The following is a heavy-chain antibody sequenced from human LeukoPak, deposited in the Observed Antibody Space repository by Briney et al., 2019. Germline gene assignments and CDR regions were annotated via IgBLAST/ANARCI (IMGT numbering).Heavy chain of an antibody. CDR3: ARSLDITAGGTFDS. Sequence: PRASVKVSCKASRYTFTTYDINWVRQAPGQGLEWMGWINPNSVGTKYAQNFQGRVTMTKDTSISTAYMELSRLRSDDTAVYYCARSLDITAGGTFDSWGQGTLVTVSS. CDR1: RYTFTTYD. J-gene: IGHJ4*02. CDR2: INPNSVGT. D-gene: IGHD3-16*01. V-gene: IGHV1-2*02.